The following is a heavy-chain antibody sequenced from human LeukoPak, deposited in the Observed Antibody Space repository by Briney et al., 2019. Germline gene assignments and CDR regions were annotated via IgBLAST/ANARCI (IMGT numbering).Heavy chain of an antibody. J-gene: IGHJ4*02. Sequence: GASVKVSCKASGYTFTSYGISWVRQAPGQGLEWMGWISAYNGNTNYAQKFQGRVTMTTDTSTSTAYMELRSLRSDDTAVYYCARVVITMVRGVIGFDYFDYWGQGTLVTVSS. V-gene: IGHV1-18*01. CDR2: ISAYNGNT. CDR3: ARVVITMVRGVIGFDYFDY. CDR1: GYTFTSYG. D-gene: IGHD3-10*01.